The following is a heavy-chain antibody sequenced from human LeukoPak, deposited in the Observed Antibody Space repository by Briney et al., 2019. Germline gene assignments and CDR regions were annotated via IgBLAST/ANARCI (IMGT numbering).Heavy chain of an antibody. CDR3: ARAGSSWYGGFDY. Sequence: ASVKVSCKASGYTFTNYAVNWVRQATGQGLEWMGWMNPNSGNTGYAQKFQGRVTITRNTSISTAYMELSSLRSEDTAVYYCARAGSSWYGGFDYWGQGTLVTVSS. V-gene: IGHV1-8*03. D-gene: IGHD6-13*01. CDR1: GYTFTNYA. CDR2: MNPNSGNT. J-gene: IGHJ4*02.